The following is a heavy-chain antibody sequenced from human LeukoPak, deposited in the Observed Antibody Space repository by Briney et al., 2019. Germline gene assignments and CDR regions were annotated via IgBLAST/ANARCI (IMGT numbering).Heavy chain of an antibody. D-gene: IGHD3-16*02. CDR3: AVMIMFGGVIARIDY. J-gene: IGHJ4*02. CDR2: INHSGST. V-gene: IGHV4-34*01. Sequence: SETLSLTCAVYGGSFSGYYWSWIRQPPGKGLEWIGEINHSGSTNYNPSLKSRVTISVDTSKNQFSLKLSSVTAADTAVYYCAVMIMFGGVIARIDYWSQGTLVTVSS. CDR1: GGSFSGYY.